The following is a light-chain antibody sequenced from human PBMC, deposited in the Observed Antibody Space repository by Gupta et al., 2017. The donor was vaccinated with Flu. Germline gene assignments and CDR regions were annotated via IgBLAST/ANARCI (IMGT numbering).Light chain of an antibody. CDR1: QGISSW. V-gene: IGKV1-12*01. Sequence: YTGSASVGDRVTITFRASQGISSWLAWYQQKPGKAPKLLIYAASSLQSGVPSRFSGSGSETDFTLTISSLQPEDFATYYCQQANSFPFTFAPGTKVDIK. CDR2: AAS. CDR3: QQANSFPFT. J-gene: IGKJ3*01.